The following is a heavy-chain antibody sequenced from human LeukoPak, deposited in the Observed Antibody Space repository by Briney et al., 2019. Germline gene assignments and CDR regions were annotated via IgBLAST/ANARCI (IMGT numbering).Heavy chain of an antibody. CDR2: VYYGSST. Sequence: PSETLSLTCTVSGGSISSSNYYWGWFRQPPGKGLEWIASVYYGSSTYYNASLKSRVTISVDTSKNQFSLKLSSVTAADTAVYYCARLCLDGYNYGAFDIWGQGTMVTVSS. J-gene: IGHJ3*02. CDR3: ARLCLDGYNYGAFDI. V-gene: IGHV4-39*01. D-gene: IGHD5-24*01. CDR1: GGSISSSNYY.